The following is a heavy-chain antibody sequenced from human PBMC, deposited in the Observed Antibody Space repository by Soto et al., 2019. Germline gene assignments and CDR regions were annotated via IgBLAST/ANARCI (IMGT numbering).Heavy chain of an antibody. V-gene: IGHV4-59*01. Sequence: PSETLSLTCTVSGGSIISYYWSWIRQPPGKGLEWIGYIYYSGSTNYNPSLKSRVTISVDTSKNQFSLKLSSVTAADTAVYYCARGRLLDYYYYYGMDVWGQGTTVTVSS. J-gene: IGHJ6*02. CDR2: IYYSGST. CDR3: ARGRLLDYYYYYGMDV. CDR1: GGSIISYY. D-gene: IGHD3-22*01.